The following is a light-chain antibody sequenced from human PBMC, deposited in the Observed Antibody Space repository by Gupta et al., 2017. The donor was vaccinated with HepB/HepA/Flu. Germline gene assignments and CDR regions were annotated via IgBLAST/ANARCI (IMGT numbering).Light chain of an antibody. V-gene: IGKV1-8*01. Sequence: AIRLTQPQSPCLPPTGDRVTITCRASQGISSYLAWYQQKPGKAPKLLIYAASTLQSGVPSRFSGSGSGTDFTLTISCLQSEDFATYYCQQYYSYPLTFGGGTKVEIK. CDR1: QGISSY. CDR2: AAS. J-gene: IGKJ4*01. CDR3: QQYYSYPLT.